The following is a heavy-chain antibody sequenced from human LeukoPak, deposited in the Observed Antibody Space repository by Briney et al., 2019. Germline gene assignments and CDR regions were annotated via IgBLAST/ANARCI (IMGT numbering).Heavy chain of an antibody. CDR2: IYSSGST. Sequence: SETLSLTCTVSGGSISSYYWNWIRQPAGKGLEWIGRIYSSGSTNDNPTIKSRVTMSVDKSKNQFSLKLSSVTAADTAVYYCARNPSSFGGRFDPWGQGTLVAVSS. J-gene: IGHJ5*02. D-gene: IGHD3-10*01. V-gene: IGHV4-4*07. CDR1: GGSISSYY. CDR3: ARNPSSFGGRFDP.